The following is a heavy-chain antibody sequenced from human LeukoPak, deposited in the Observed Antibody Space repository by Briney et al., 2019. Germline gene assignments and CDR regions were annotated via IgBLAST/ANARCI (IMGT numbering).Heavy chain of an antibody. J-gene: IGHJ4*02. CDR2: INTNTGNP. CDR1: GYTFTSYA. V-gene: IGHV7-4-1*02. Sequence: ASVKVSCKASGYTFTSYAMNWVRQAPGQGLEWMGWINTNTGNPTYAQGFTGRFVFSLDTSVSTAYLQISSLKAEDTAVYYCARGSEVDWNSLFDSWGQGTLVTVSS. CDR3: ARGSEVDWNSLFDS. D-gene: IGHD1-7*01.